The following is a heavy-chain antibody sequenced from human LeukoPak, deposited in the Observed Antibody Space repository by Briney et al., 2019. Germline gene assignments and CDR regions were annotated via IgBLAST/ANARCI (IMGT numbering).Heavy chain of an antibody. V-gene: IGHV3-74*01. J-gene: IGHJ5*02. CDR3: ARARGIAAAGNWFDP. CDR1: GFTFSSYW. CDR2: INSDGSST. Sequence: GGSLRLYCTASGFTFSSYWMHWVRQAPGKGLAWVSRINSDGSSTSYADSVKGRFTISRDNAKNTLYLQMNSLRAEDTAVYYCARARGIAAAGNWFDPWGQGTLVTVFS. D-gene: IGHD6-13*01.